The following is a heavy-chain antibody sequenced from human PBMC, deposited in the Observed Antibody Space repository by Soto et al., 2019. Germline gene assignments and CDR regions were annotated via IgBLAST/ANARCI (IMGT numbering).Heavy chain of an antibody. V-gene: IGHV3-33*01. D-gene: IGHD2-15*01. J-gene: IGHJ6*02. Sequence: QVQLVESGGGVVQPGRSLRLSCAASGFTFSSYGMHWVRQAPGKGLEWVAVIWYDGSNKYYADSVKGRFTISRDNSKNTLXXQXNXXRAEDTAVYYCARDKGYCSGGSCDGGYYYYYGMDVWGQGTTVTVSS. CDR1: GFTFSSYG. CDR3: ARDKGYCSGGSCDGGYYYYYGMDV. CDR2: IWYDGSNK.